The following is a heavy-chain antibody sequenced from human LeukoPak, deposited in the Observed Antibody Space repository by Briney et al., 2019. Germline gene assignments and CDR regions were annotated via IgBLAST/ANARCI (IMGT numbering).Heavy chain of an antibody. D-gene: IGHD1-14*01. CDR1: GFTFSSYA. CDR2: IVTSGSTI. Sequence: GGSLSLSCAASGFTFSSYAMSWVRQAPGKGLEWVSYIVTSGSTIYYADSVKGRFTISRDNAKNSLYLQMNSLRDEDTAVYYCARILGLTLDYWGQGALVTVPS. CDR3: ARILGLTLDY. J-gene: IGHJ4*02. V-gene: IGHV3-48*02.